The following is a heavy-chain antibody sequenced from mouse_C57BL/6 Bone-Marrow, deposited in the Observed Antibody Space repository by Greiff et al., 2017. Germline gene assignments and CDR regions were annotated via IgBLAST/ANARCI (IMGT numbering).Heavy chain of an antibody. CDR3: AIRVYGAWFAF. CDR1: GYTFTSYW. Sequence: VQLQQSGAELAKPGASVKLSCKASGYTFTSYWMHWVKQRPGQGLEWIGYINPSSGYTKYNQKFKDKATLTADKSSSTAYMQLSSLTNEDSAVYYCAIRVYGAWFAFWGQGTLVTVSA. V-gene: IGHV1-7*01. CDR2: INPSSGYT. J-gene: IGHJ3*01. D-gene: IGHD1-1*02.